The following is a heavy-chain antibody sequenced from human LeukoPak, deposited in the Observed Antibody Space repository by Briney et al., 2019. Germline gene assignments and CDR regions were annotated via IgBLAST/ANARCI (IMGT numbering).Heavy chain of an antibody. CDR3: TKDPHAVATPRVY. V-gene: IGHV3-23*01. CDR2: TSASGGDR. J-gene: IGHJ4*02. CDR1: GFTFSNYA. D-gene: IGHD2-21*02. Sequence: GGSLRLSCAASGFTFSNYAMIWVRQALGRGLEWVASTSASGGDRYYVDSVMGRFTISRDNSKNTLYLQMNSLRAEDTAIYYCTKDPHAVATPRVYWGQGILVTVSS.